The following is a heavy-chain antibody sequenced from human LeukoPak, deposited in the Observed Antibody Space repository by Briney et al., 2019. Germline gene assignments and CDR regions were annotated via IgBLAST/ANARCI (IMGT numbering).Heavy chain of an antibody. D-gene: IGHD6-13*01. CDR3: AREDIAAAGTGAYYYYYMDV. CDR2: IYTSRGN. J-gene: IGHJ6*03. Sequence: PSETLSLTCTVSGGSISSYNWSWLRQAPGKGLERIGRIYTSRGNNYNPSLESRVTTTVETTKNQSLLMLSSMTAADTAVYYWAREDIAAAGTGAYYYYYMDVWGKGTTVTASS. CDR1: GGSISSYN. V-gene: IGHV4-4*07.